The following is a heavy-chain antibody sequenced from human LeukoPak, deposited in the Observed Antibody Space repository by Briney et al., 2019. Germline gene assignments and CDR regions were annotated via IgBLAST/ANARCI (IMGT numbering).Heavy chain of an antibody. Sequence: GGSLRLSCAASGFTVSSNYMNWVRQAPGKGLEWVSSISSSSSYIYCADSVKGRFTISRDNAKNSLYLQMNSLRAEDTAVYYCARVYQLVSWYWGQGTLVTVSS. J-gene: IGHJ4*02. CDR3: ARVYQLVSWY. CDR1: GFTVSSNY. D-gene: IGHD6-13*01. CDR2: ISSSSSYI. V-gene: IGHV3-21*01.